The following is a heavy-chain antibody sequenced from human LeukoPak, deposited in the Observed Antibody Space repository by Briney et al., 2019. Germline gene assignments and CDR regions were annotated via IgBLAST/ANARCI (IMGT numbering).Heavy chain of an antibody. V-gene: IGHV1-69*04. CDR2: IIPILGIA. Sequence: GASLKVSSKPSVGTFSSYAISWVRQAPGQGLEWMGRIIPILGIANQAQKCQGRVTITADKSTRTAYMELGSLRSEDTAVYYCGRVGQQLAGLDYWGQGALVTVSS. J-gene: IGHJ4*02. CDR3: GRVGQQLAGLDY. D-gene: IGHD6-13*01. CDR1: VGTFSSYA.